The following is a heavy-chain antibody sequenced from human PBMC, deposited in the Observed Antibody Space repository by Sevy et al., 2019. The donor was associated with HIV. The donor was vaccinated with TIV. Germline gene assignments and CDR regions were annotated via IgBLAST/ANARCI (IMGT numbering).Heavy chain of an antibody. J-gene: IGHJ5*02. CDR3: ARDHLPYCSSTSCYLWFDP. V-gene: IGHV1-18*01. CDR1: GYTFTSYG. Sequence: ASVNVSCKASGYTFTSYGISWVRQVPGQGLEWMGWISAYNGNTNYAQKLQGRVTMTTDTSTSTAYMELRSLRSDDTAVYYCARDHLPYCSSTSCYLWFDPWGQGTLVTVSS. D-gene: IGHD2-2*01. CDR2: ISAYNGNT.